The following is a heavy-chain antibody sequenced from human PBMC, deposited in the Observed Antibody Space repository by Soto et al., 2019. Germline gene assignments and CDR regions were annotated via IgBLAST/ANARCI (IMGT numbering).Heavy chain of an antibody. Sequence: GGALRLSCAVSGFTFTSYSMSWVRQAPGEGLEWVANIRQDGHEKYYVDSVRGRFTISRDNAQNSLYLQMDSLRAEDTAMYYCARDLPGYCSTTNCYYYFDFWGQGTLVTVSS. CDR2: IRQDGHEK. J-gene: IGHJ4*02. CDR3: ARDLPGYCSTTNCYYYFDF. D-gene: IGHD2-2*01. CDR1: GFTFTSYS. V-gene: IGHV3-7*03.